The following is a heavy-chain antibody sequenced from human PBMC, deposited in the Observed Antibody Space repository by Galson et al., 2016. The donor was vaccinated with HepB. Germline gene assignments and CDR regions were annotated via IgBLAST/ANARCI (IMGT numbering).Heavy chain of an antibody. J-gene: IGHJ4*02. CDR2: ISGNNDNV. V-gene: IGHV1-18*01. D-gene: IGHD3-16*01. Sequence: SVKVSCKASGYTFTNYGISWVRQAPGQGLEWMGWISGNNDNVIYARKLQARVILTTDTSTSTAYMELRNLRADDTAVYYCAREAGSYGYYEGDLLADYWGQGTLVTVSS. CDR3: AREAGSYGYYEGDLLADY. CDR1: GYTFTNYG.